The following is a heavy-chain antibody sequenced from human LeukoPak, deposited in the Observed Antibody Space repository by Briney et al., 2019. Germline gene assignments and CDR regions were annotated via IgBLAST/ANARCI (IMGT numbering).Heavy chain of an antibody. CDR1: GFTFSSSW. D-gene: IGHD6-19*01. J-gene: IGHJ4*02. CDR3: ARDGFGYSSGWYVFDY. CDR2: INEDGSET. V-gene: IGHV3-7*01. Sequence: SGGSLRLSCAAYGFTFSSSWLSWVRQAPGKGLEWVANINEDGSETYYVDSVKGRFTISRDNAESSLYLQMNSPRGEDTAVYYCARDGFGYSSGWYVFDYWGQGTLVTVSS.